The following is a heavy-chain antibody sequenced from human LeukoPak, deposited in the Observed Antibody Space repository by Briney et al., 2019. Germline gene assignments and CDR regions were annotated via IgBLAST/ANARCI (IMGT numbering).Heavy chain of an antibody. CDR2: IRSKANSYAT. CDR1: GFTFSGSA. CDR3: TRHAVGKYCGGDCGSDY. J-gene: IGHJ4*02. D-gene: IGHD2-21*02. V-gene: IGHV3-73*01. Sequence: GGSLRLSCAASGFTFSGSAMHWVRQASGKGLEWVGRIRSKANSYATAYAASVKGRFTISRDDSKNTAYLQMNSLKTEDTAVYYCTRHAVGKYCGGDCGSDYWGQGTLSPSPQ.